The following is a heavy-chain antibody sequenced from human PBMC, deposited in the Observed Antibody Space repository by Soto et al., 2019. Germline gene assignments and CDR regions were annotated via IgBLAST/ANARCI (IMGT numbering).Heavy chain of an antibody. CDR2: INAGNGNT. V-gene: IGHV1-3*01. CDR3: ARGRGYSSGWYDR. D-gene: IGHD6-19*01. CDR1: GYTFTSYA. Sequence: GASVKVSCKASGYTFTSYAMHWVRQAPGQRLEWMGWINAGNGNTKYSQKFQGRVTITRDTSASTAYMELSSLRYEDTAVYYCARGRGYSSGWYDRWGQGTLVTVSS. J-gene: IGHJ5*02.